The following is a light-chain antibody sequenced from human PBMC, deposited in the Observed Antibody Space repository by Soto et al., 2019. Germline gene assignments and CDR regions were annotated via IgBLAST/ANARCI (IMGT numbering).Light chain of an antibody. Sequence: AIRMTQSPSSFSASTGERVTITCRARQDISSYLAWYQQKPGKAPKLLIYAASTLQSGVPSRFSGSGSGTDFTLTISCLQSEDFATYYCQQYYSYPPTFGGGTKVEIK. V-gene: IGKV1-8*01. CDR1: QDISSY. J-gene: IGKJ4*01. CDR3: QQYYSYPPT. CDR2: AAS.